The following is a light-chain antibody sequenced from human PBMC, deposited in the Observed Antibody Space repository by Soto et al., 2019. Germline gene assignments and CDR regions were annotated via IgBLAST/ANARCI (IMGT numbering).Light chain of an antibody. V-gene: IGKV3D-7*01. J-gene: IGKJ4*01. CDR2: GAS. CDR3: QQALT. CDR1: QTVSRYY. Sequence: VLTQSPATLSLSPGGRAILSCRASQTVSRYYLYWYQKNPGQPPRLLIYGASTRATGVSDRFSGSGSGADFTLTISSLQPEDFAVYYCQQALTFGGGTTVE.